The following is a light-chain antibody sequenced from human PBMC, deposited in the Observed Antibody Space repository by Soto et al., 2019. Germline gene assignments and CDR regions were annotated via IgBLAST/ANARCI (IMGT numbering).Light chain of an antibody. J-gene: IGKJ2*01. V-gene: IGKV1-5*03. CDR1: QSINRW. CDR3: QQYSTYPYI. CDR2: KAS. Sequence: DIQMTQSPSTLSASVVDRFTITFLASQSINRWLAWYQQKPGKAPKLLIYKASTLESGVPSRFSGGGLGTEFSLNITSLQPDDFATYYCQQYSTYPYIFGQGTKVDIK.